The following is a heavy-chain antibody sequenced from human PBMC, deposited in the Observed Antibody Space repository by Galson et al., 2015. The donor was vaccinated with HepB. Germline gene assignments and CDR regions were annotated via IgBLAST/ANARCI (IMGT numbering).Heavy chain of an antibody. CDR1: GGTFSSYT. CDR2: IIPILGIA. V-gene: IGHV1-69*02. J-gene: IGHJ5*02. Sequence: SVKVSCKASGGTFSSYTISWVRQAPGQGLEWMGRIIPILGIANYAQKFQGRVTITADKSTSTAYMELSSLRSEDTAVYYCARGRPIENWFDPWGQGTLVTVSS. CDR3: ARGRPIENWFDP.